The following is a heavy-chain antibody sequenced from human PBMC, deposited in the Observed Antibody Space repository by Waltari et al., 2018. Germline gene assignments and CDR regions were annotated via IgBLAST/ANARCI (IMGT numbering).Heavy chain of an antibody. Sequence: VQLVQSGAEVKKPGATVKISCKVSGYTFPDAYIHWVQQAPGRGLEWVALVDPEDGETVYAEKFKGRITVTADTSTDTAYMELSRLTSDDTAVYYCVRGSEQLAPLDHWGQGTLLTVSS. CDR2: VDPEDGET. V-gene: IGHV1-69-2*01. CDR3: VRGSEQLAPLDH. D-gene: IGHD1-1*01. J-gene: IGHJ4*02. CDR1: GYTFPDAY.